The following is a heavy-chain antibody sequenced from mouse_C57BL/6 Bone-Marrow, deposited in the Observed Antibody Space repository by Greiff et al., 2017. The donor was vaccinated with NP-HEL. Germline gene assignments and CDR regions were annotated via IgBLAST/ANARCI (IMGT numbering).Heavy chain of an antibody. D-gene: IGHD2-12*01. J-gene: IGHJ4*01. CDR2: ISSGSSTI. CDR3: GRRYRGLYYYAMDY. CDR1: GFTFSDYG. Sequence: EVQLVESGGGLVKPGGSLKLSCAASGFTFSDYGMHWVRQAPEKGLEWVAYISSGSSTIYYADTVKGRFPISRDNAKNTLFLHMTSLRSEDTAMYYCGRRYRGLYYYAMDYWGQGTSVTGSS. V-gene: IGHV5-17*01.